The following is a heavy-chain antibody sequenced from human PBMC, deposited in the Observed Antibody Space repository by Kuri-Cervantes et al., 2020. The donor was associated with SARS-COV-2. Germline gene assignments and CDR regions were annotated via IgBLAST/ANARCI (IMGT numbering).Heavy chain of an antibody. J-gene: IGHJ4*02. Sequence: GESLKISCAASEFTFSSYGMHWVRQAPGKGLEWVAFIRYDGSNKYYADSVKGRFTISRDNSKNTLYLQMNSLRAEDTAVYYCAKDLRTPGAGPDYWGQGTLVTVSS. CDR3: AKDLRTPGAGPDY. V-gene: IGHV3-30*02. CDR2: IRYDGSNK. D-gene: IGHD2-8*02. CDR1: EFTFSSYG.